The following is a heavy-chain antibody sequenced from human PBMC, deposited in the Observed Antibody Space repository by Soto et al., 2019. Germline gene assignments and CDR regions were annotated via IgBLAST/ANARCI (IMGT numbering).Heavy chain of an antibody. V-gene: IGHV3-21*01. Sequence: GVSLGLSCAASGFTFSSYSMNWVRQAPGKGLEWVSSISSSSSYIYYADSVKGRFTISRANAKNSLYLQMHSLRAEDTAVYYWARVGYDILIVYGPDDSWGQGP. J-gene: IGHJ4*02. CDR1: GFTFSSYS. D-gene: IGHD3-9*01. CDR3: ARVGYDILIVYGPDDS. CDR2: ISSSSSYI.